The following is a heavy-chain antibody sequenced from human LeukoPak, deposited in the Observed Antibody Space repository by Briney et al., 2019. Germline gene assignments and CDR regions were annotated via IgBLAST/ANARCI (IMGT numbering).Heavy chain of an antibody. V-gene: IGHV3-30-3*01. CDR2: ISYDGSNE. Sequence: GGSLRLSCAASGFTFSDYYMNWVRQAPGKGLEWVATISYDGSNEYYADSVKGRFTISRDNSKNTLYLQMNTLRPEDTAVYYCASPARRITIFGVPFDYWGQGTLITVSS. CDR1: GFTFSDYY. D-gene: IGHD3-3*01. J-gene: IGHJ4*02. CDR3: ASPARRITIFGVPFDY.